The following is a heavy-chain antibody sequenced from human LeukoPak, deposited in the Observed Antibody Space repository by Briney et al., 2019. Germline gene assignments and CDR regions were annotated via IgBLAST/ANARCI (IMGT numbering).Heavy chain of an antibody. CDR2: IYSGGTA. D-gene: IGHD6-13*01. CDR3: ASSLYSTGWSLNSGAFDI. J-gene: IGHJ3*02. V-gene: IGHV3-53*01. Sequence: GGSLRLSCAASEFTVSNKYISWVRQAPGKGLEWVSVIYSGGTASYADSVKGRFTISRDSSMNTLYLQMNSLRAEDTAVYYCASSLYSTGWSLNSGAFDIWGQGTMVTVSS. CDR1: EFTVSNKY.